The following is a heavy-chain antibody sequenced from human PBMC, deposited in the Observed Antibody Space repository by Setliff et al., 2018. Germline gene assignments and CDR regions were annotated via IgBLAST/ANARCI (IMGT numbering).Heavy chain of an antibody. D-gene: IGHD6-19*01. J-gene: IGHJ4*02. Sequence: SETLSLTCTVSGDSLSNGFYWGWIRQTPGKGLHWIGSIYNSGKTYSNPSRKSRVTISLDTSKNQFSLKVTSVTAADTAVYYCARCRAVAETLDFDNWGQGTLVTVSS. V-gene: IGHV4-38-2*02. CDR2: IYNSGKT. CDR1: GDSLSNGFY. CDR3: ARCRAVAETLDFDN.